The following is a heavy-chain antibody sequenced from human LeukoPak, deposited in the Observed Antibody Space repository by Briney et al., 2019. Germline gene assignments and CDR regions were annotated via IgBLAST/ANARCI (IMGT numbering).Heavy chain of an antibody. CDR2: IYTSGNT. D-gene: IGHD2-15*01. CDR1: GGSISSYY. V-gene: IGHV4-4*07. J-gene: IGHJ5*02. Sequence: SETLSLTCTVSGGSISSYYWSWIRQPAGKGLEWIGRIYTSGNTNYNPSPKSRVTMSVDTSKKQFSLKLSSVTDADTGVYYCARVGSLCSGGSCYSGWFDPWGQGTLVTVSS. CDR3: ARVGSLCSGGSCYSGWFDP.